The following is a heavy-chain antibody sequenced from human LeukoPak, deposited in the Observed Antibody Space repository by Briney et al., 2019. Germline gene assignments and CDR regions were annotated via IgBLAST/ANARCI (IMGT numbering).Heavy chain of an antibody. D-gene: IGHD2-15*01. CDR2: IRYDGSNK. V-gene: IGHV3-30*02. CDR3: AKDLSRYCSGGSCYFDY. J-gene: IGHJ4*02. CDR1: GFTFSSYG. Sequence: GGSLRLSCAASGFTFSSYGMHWVRQAPGKGLEWVAFIRYDGSNKYYADSVKGRFTISRDNSKNTLYLQMNSLRAEDTAVYYCAKDLSRYCSGGSCYFDYWGQGTLVTVSS.